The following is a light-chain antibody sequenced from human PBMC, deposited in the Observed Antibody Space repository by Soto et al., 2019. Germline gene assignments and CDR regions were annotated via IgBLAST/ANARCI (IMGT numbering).Light chain of an antibody. CDR1: QSIDNY. Sequence: DIQMTQSPSSLSASVGARVTITCRASQSIDNYLNWYHQKPGKAPKLLIYDASNLQSGAPSRFSGSGSGTEFTLTISSLLPEDFATYYCQQSYTIPITFGQGTRVDIK. V-gene: IGKV1-39*01. CDR3: QQSYTIPIT. CDR2: DAS. J-gene: IGKJ5*01.